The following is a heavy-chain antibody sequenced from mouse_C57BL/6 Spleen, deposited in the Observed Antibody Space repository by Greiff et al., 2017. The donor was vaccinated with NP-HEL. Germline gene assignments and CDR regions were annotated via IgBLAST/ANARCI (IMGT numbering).Heavy chain of an antibody. CDR3: ARHGFQGYDESGFAY. Sequence: EVMLVESGGGLVKPGGSLKLSCAASGFTFSSYTMSWVRQTPEKRLEWVATISGGGGNTYYPDSVKGRFTISRDNAKNTLYLQMSILRSEDTALYDCARHGFQGYDESGFAYWGQGTLVTVSA. J-gene: IGHJ3*01. CDR1: GFTFSSYT. D-gene: IGHD2-2*01. CDR2: ISGGGGNT. V-gene: IGHV5-9*01.